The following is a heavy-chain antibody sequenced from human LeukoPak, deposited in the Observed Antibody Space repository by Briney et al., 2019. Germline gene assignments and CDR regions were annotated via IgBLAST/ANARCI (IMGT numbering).Heavy chain of an antibody. J-gene: IGHJ4*02. CDR1: GGXVSSGSYY. CDR3: ARGFDWLLSSYFDY. Sequence: SETLSLTCTVSGGXVSSGSYYWSWIRQPPGKGLEWIGYISYSGSTNYNPSLKSRVTISVDTSKNQFSLKLSSVTAADTAVYYCARGFDWLLSSYFDYWGQGTLVAVSS. CDR2: ISYSGST. V-gene: IGHV4-61*01. D-gene: IGHD3-9*01.